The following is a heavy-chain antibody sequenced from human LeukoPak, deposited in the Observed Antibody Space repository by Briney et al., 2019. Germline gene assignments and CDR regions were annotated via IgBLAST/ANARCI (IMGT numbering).Heavy chain of an antibody. J-gene: IGHJ6*02. CDR3: ARDYCSGGSCPPSYGMDV. CDR2: INPGGSSI. V-gene: IGHV3-74*01. D-gene: IGHD2-15*01. CDR1: GFTFSSYW. Sequence: GGSLRLSCAASGFTFSSYWMHWVRQVPGKGLVWVARINPGGSSITYADSVKGRFTISRDNAKNSLYLQMNSLRAEDTAVYYCARDYCSGGSCPPSYGMDVWGQGTTVTVSS.